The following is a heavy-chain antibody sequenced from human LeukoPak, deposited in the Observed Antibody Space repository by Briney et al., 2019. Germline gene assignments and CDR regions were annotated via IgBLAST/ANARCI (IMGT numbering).Heavy chain of an antibody. CDR1: GFTFSDYS. D-gene: IGHD6-13*01. CDR3: ARDGPIAAAGG. V-gene: IGHV3-21*01. J-gene: IGHJ4*02. Sequence: GGSLRLSCVVSGFTFSDYSMNWVRQAPGKGLEWVSSISSSSSYIYYADSVKGRFTISRDNAKNSLYLQMNSLRAEDTAVYYCARDGPIAAAGGWGQGTLVTVSS. CDR2: ISSSSSYI.